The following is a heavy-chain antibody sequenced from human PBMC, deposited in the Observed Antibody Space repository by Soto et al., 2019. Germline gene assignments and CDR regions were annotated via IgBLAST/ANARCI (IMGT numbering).Heavy chain of an antibody. CDR3: AREAVFGLTMHYYHYMDV. CDR2: VYRSGDT. Sequence: GGSLRLSCAASGFSVSSNYVSWIRQAPEKGLEWVSVVYRSGDTNYADSVKGRFTISRDTSKNTLYLHMNSLRADDTAVYYCAREAVFGLTMHYYHYMDVWGKGTTVTVSS. D-gene: IGHD3-3*01. V-gene: IGHV3-66*01. J-gene: IGHJ6*03. CDR1: GFSVSSNY.